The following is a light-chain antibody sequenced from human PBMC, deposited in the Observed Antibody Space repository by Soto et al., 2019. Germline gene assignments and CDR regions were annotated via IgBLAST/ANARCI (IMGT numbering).Light chain of an antibody. CDR2: GAS. Sequence: EIVLTQSPGTLSLSPGERATLSCRASQGVSSTYLAWYQQKPGQAPRLLIFGASNRATGIPDRFSASGSGTDFTLTISRLEPEDFAVYYCQQYGSSLPFTFGPGTKVDIK. CDR3: QQYGSSLPFT. V-gene: IGKV3-20*01. CDR1: QGVSSTY. J-gene: IGKJ3*01.